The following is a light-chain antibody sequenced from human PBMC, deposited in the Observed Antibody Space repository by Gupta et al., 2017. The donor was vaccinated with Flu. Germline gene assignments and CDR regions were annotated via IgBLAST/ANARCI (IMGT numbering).Light chain of an antibody. CDR3: QVWDSNSDHVI. J-gene: IGLJ2*01. CDR2: DDT. Sequence: SYVLTQPHSVSVAPGQTARIPCGGNNIGSKSVHWYQQKPGRAPVLVVSDDTDRPAGIPERFSGSNSGSTATLTINRVEAGDEADYYCQVWDSNSDHVIFGGGTKLTVL. V-gene: IGLV3-21*02. CDR1: NIGSKS.